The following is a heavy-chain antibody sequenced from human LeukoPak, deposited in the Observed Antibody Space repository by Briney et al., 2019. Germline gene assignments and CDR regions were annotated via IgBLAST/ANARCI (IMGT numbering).Heavy chain of an antibody. CDR3: ARQDTAMVYYFDY. CDR1: GGSISSYY. CDR2: IHYSGST. J-gene: IGHJ4*02. Sequence: SETLSLTCTVSGGSISSYYWSWIRQPPGKGLEWIGYIHYSGSTNYNPSLKSRVTISVDTSKNQFSLKLSSVTAADTAVYYCARQDTAMVYYFDYWGQGTLVTVSS. V-gene: IGHV4-59*08. D-gene: IGHD5-18*01.